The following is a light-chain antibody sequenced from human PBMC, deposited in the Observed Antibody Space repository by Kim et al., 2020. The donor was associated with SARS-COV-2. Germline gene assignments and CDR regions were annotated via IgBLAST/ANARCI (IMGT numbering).Light chain of an antibody. V-gene: IGLV3-1*01. J-gene: IGLJ2*01. CDR2: QDT. Sequence: SYELTQSPSVSVSPGQTAIITCSGDKLGDKYTCWYQQRPGQSPVLVIYQDTKRPSGIPERFSGSNSGNTATLTISGTQAMDEADYYCQAWDTSTGVFGGG. CDR1: KLGDKY. CDR3: QAWDTSTGV.